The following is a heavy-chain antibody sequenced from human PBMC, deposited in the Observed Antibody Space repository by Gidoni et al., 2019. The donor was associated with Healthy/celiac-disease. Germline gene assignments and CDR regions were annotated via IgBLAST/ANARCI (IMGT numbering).Heavy chain of an antibody. V-gene: IGHV4-39*01. D-gene: IGHD2-15*01. CDR1: VGSISSSSSY. CDR2: IYYSGST. Sequence: QLPLQESGPGLVKPSETLSLTCTVSVGSISSSSSYWGWIRQPPGKGLEWIGSIYYSGSTYYNPSLKSRVTISVDTSKNQFSLKLSSVTAADTAVYYCARHYSGLLLSYGMDVWGQGTTVTVSS. CDR3: ARHYSGLLLSYGMDV. J-gene: IGHJ6*02.